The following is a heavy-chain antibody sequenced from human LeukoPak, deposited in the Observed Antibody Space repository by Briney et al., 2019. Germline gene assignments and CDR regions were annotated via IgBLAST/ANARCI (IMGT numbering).Heavy chain of an antibody. Sequence: GRSLRLSCAASGFTVSTNYMSWVRQAPGKGPEWVSVIYYSGNTYYADSVKGRFTISADNSKNTLYLQMNNLRAEDTAVYYCARGIIEYSGYDYWGQGTLVTVSS. CDR1: GFTVSTNY. V-gene: IGHV3-66*01. CDR2: IYYSGNT. CDR3: ARGIIEYSGYDY. D-gene: IGHD5-12*01. J-gene: IGHJ4*02.